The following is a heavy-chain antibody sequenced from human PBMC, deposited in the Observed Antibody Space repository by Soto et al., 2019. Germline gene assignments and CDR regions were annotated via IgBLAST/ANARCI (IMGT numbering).Heavy chain of an antibody. J-gene: IGHJ6*02. CDR1: GFTFSSYA. CDR2: ISYDGSNK. V-gene: IGHV3-30-3*01. CDR3: ARDHLYYDILTGYYEYYYYGMDV. D-gene: IGHD3-9*01. Sequence: ESGGGVVQPGRSLRLSCAASGFTFSSYAMHWVRQAPGKGLEWVAVISYDGSNKYYADSVKGRFTISRDNSKNTLYLQMNSLRAEDTAVYYCARDHLYYDILTGYYEYYYYGMDVWGQGTTVTVSS.